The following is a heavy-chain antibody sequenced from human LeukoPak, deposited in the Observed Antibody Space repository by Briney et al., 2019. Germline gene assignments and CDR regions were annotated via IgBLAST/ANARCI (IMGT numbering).Heavy chain of an antibody. CDR2: IKEDESEK. CDR3: ARDLGYSSFDY. Sequence: GGSLRLSCAASGFSFSSYWMSCVRQAPGKGLEWVANIKEDESEKNYVDSVKGRISISRDNAKNSLYLQMNSLRAEDTAVYYCARDLGYSSFDYWGQGTLVTVSS. J-gene: IGHJ4*02. CDR1: GFSFSSYW. V-gene: IGHV3-7*01. D-gene: IGHD6-13*01.